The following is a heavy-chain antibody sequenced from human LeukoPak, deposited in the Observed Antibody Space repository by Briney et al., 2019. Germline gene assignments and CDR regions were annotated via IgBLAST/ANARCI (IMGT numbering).Heavy chain of an antibody. J-gene: IGHJ4*02. Sequence: SVKVSCKASGGTFSSYAISWVRQAPGQGLEWMGGTIPIFGTANYAQKFQGRVTITTDESTSTAYMELSSLRSEDTAVYYCARERRRYCSGGSCYIFDYWGQGTLVTVSS. CDR3: ARERRRYCSGGSCYIFDY. D-gene: IGHD2-15*01. CDR1: GGTFSSYA. CDR2: TIPIFGTA. V-gene: IGHV1-69*05.